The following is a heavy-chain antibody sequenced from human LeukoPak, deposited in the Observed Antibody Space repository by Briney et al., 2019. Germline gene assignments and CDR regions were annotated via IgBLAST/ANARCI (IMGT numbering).Heavy chain of an antibody. D-gene: IGHD3-22*01. CDR2: ISAYNGNT. J-gene: IGHJ4*02. CDR1: GYTFTSYG. V-gene: IGHV1-18*01. Sequence: GASVKVSCKASGYTFTSYGISWVRQAPGQGLEWMGWISAYNGNTNYAQKLQGRVTMTTDTSTSTAYMELRSLRSEDTAVYHCARDAYYYDSSGYGYWGQGTLVTVSS. CDR3: ARDAYYYDSSGYGY.